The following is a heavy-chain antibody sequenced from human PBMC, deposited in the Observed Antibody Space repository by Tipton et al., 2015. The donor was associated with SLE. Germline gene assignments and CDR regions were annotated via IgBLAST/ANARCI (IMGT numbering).Heavy chain of an antibody. V-gene: IGHV4-38-2*01. D-gene: IGHD2/OR15-2a*01. Sequence: TLSLTCAVSGYSISSGYYWGWIRQPPGKGLEWIGSIYHSGSTYYSPPLKSRLTIFADTSNNQFSLKLSSVTAADTAVYYCARRGAFGAFDIWGQGTMVTVSS. CDR2: IYHSGST. CDR3: ARRGAFGAFDI. CDR1: GYSISSGYY. J-gene: IGHJ3*02.